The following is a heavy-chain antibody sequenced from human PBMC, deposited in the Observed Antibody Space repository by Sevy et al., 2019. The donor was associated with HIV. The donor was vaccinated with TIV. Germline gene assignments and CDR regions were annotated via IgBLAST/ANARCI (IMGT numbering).Heavy chain of an antibody. V-gene: IGHV3-23*01. J-gene: IGHJ4*02. CDR3: AKVDILRGYSYGFFDY. Sequence: GGSLRLSCAASGFTFSSDAMSWVRQAPGKGLEWVSAISGSGGSTYYADSVKGRFTISRDNSKNTLYLQMNSLRTEDTAVYYCAKVDILRGYSYGFFDYWGQGTLVTVSS. D-gene: IGHD5-18*01. CDR1: GFTFSSDA. CDR2: ISGSGGST.